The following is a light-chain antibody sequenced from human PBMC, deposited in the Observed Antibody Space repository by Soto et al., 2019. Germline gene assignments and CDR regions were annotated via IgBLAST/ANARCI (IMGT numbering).Light chain of an antibody. CDR2: KVS. V-gene: IGKV1-5*03. CDR3: QQYNSLWT. J-gene: IGKJ1*01. Sequence: DTQMTQSPSTLSASVGDRVTITCRASQTISSLLAWYQQKPGKAPKLLIHKVSTLQSGVPSRFSASGSGTEFTLTSSSLQPDDFATYYCQQYNSLWTFGQGTKVEIK. CDR1: QTISSL.